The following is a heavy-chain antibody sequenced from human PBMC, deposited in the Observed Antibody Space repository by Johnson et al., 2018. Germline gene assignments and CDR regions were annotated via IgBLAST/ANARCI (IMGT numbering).Heavy chain of an antibody. CDR1: GFSFITYG. CDR2: ISYDGRNK. CDR3: AKDLFRHYDSSGYYGYYLDY. Sequence: QVQLVESGGCVVQPGRSLRLCCAASGFSFITYGMHWVRPAPGKGLEWVAFISYDGRNKYYADAVRGRFTISRDSSKNTLYLQMNSLRAEDTAVYYCAKDLFRHYDSSGYYGYYLDYWGQGTLVTVSS. J-gene: IGHJ4*02. D-gene: IGHD3-22*01. V-gene: IGHV3-30*18.